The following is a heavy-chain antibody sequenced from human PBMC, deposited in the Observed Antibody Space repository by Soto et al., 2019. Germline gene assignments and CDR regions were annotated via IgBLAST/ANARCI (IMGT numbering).Heavy chain of an antibody. CDR2: IYYSGST. CDR3: ARDLGYYYDSSGHFDY. J-gene: IGHJ4*02. V-gene: IGHV4-59*01. D-gene: IGHD3-22*01. CDR1: GGSISSYY. Sequence: SETLSLTCTVSGGSISSYYWSWIRQPPGKGLEWIGYIYYSGSTNYNPSLKSRVTISVDTSKNQFSLKLSSVTAADTAVYYCARDLGYYYDSSGHFDYWGQGTLVTVSS.